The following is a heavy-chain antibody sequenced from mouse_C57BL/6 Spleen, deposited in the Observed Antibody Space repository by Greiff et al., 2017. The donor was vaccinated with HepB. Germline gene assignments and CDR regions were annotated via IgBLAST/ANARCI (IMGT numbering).Heavy chain of an antibody. V-gene: IGHV1-55*01. J-gene: IGHJ4*01. CDR1: GYTFTSYW. CDR2: IYPGSGST. Sequence: QVQLKQSGAELVKPGASVKMSCKASGYTFTSYWITWVKQRPGQGLEWIGDIYPGSGSTNYNEKFKSKATLTVDTSSSTAYMQLSSLTSEDSAVYYCARGRWYYAMDYWGQGTSVTVSS. CDR3: ARGRWYYAMDY.